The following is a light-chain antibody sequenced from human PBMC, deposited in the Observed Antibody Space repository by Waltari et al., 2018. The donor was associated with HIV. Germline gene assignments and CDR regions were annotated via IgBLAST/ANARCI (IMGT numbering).Light chain of an antibody. Sequence: DIQMTQSPSFLSALVGDRVTITCRASQDISNYLGWFQQTPGKAPKSLIFATSSLQSGVPSRFLGAGSDTNFTLTIRSLQPEDFATYYCHQYNTFPLTFGRGTTVEIK. V-gene: IGKV1-16*01. J-gene: IGKJ3*01. CDR2: ATS. CDR3: HQYNTFPLT. CDR1: QDISNY.